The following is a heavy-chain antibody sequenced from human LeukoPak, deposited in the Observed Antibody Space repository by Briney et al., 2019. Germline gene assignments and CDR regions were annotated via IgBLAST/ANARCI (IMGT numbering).Heavy chain of an antibody. D-gene: IGHD6-13*01. Sequence: PSETLSLTCTVSGGSISSYYWSWIRQPPGKGLEWIGYIYYSGSTNYNPSLKSRVTISVDTSKNQFSLKLSSVTAADTAVYYCARVGVLGSSWLLYWGQGTLVTVSS. J-gene: IGHJ4*02. CDR1: GGSISSYY. V-gene: IGHV4-59*12. CDR3: ARVGVLGSSWLLY. CDR2: IYYSGST.